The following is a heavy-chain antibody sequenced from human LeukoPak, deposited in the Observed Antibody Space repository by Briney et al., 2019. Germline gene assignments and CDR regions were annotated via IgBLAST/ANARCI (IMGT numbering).Heavy chain of an antibody. D-gene: IGHD3-10*01. CDR3: ARHPLWFGELFSYFDY. J-gene: IGHJ4*02. CDR1: GCSISSSSYY. V-gene: IGHV4-39*01. Sequence: PSETLSLTCTVSGCSISSSSYYWGWIRQPPGKGLEWIGSIYYSGSTYYNPSLKSRVTISVDTSKNQFSLKLSSVTAADTAVYYCARHPLWFGELFSYFDYWGQGTLVTVSS. CDR2: IYYSGST.